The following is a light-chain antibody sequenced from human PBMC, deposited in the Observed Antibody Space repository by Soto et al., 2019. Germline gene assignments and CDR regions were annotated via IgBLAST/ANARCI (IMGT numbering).Light chain of an antibody. V-gene: IGLV2-23*03. Sequence: QSVLTQPASVSGSPGQSITISCTGTSSDVGSYKFVSWYQQHPGKAPTLMIYEGSKRPSGVSDRFSGSNSGNTASLTISGLQAEDEADYFCCSYAGASNVYAGATNVFGTGTKLTVL. CDR3: CSYAGASNVYAGATNV. CDR1: SSDVGSYKF. J-gene: IGLJ1*01. CDR2: EGS.